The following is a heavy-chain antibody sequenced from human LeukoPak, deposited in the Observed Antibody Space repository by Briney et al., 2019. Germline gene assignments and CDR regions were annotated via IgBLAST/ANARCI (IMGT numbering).Heavy chain of an antibody. J-gene: IGHJ6*03. CDR1: GGSISRYY. CDR3: LKISDYYYYMDV. V-gene: IGHV4-4*07. Sequence: SETLSLTCTVSGGSISRYYWSWIRQPAGKGLEWIGRIYTSGSTNYNPSLKSRVTMSVDTSKNQFSLKLSSVTAADTAVYYCLKISDYYYYMDVWGKGTTVTVSS. CDR2: IYTSGST.